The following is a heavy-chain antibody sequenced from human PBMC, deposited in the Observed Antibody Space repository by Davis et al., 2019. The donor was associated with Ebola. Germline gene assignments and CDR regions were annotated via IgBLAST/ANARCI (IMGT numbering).Heavy chain of an antibody. V-gene: IGHV4-59*01. D-gene: IGHD3-22*01. CDR1: GGSISSYY. J-gene: IGHJ6*02. CDR2: ISYTGYT. CDR3: ARVSGYYHNYYYGMDV. Sequence: SETLSLTCTVSGGSISSYYWSWIRQSPGKGLEWIGYISYTGYTNYNPSLKSRVTISVDTSKNQFSLNLSSVTAADTALYYCARVSGYYHNYYYGMDVWGQGTTVTVSS.